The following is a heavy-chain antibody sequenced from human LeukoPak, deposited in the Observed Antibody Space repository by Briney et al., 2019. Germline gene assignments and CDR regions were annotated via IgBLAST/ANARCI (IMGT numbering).Heavy chain of an antibody. CDR3: ARTRRVAATPNWFDP. V-gene: IGHV1-18*01. CDR1: GYTFTSYG. Sequence: GASVKVSCKASGYTFTSYGISWVRQAPGQGLEWTGWISAYNGITNYAQRLQGRVTMTTDTSTTTAYMELRSLRSDDTAVYYCARTRRVAATPNWFDPWGQGTLVTVSS. D-gene: IGHD2-15*01. CDR2: ISAYNGIT. J-gene: IGHJ5*02.